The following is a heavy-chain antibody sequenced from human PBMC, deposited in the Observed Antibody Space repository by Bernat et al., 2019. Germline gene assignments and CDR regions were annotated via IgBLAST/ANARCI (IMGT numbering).Heavy chain of an antibody. J-gene: IGHJ6*03. CDR2: ISAYNGNT. CDR1: GYTFTSYG. D-gene: IGHD6-19*01. V-gene: IGHV1-18*01. Sequence: QVQLVQSGAEVKKPGASVKVSCKASGYTFTSYGISWVRQAPGQGLEWMGWISAYNGNTNYAQKLQGRVTMTTDTSTSTAYMELRSLRSDDTAVYYCAILGCSGCPDYYYYYMDVWGKGTTVTVSS. CDR3: AILGCSGCPDYYYYYMDV.